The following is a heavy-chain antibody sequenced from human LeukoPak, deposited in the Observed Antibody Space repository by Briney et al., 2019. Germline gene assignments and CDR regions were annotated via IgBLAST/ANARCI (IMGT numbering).Heavy chain of an antibody. CDR2: ISKDGNTR. CDR1: GFTFSDYY. V-gene: IGHV3-11*01. Sequence: GGSLRVSCAASGFTFSDYYMSWIRQAPGKGLEWVSYISKDGNTRNCADSVKGRFTISRDNAKNSLFLQMNSLRAEDTAVYYCARVMRSGSPFDYWGQGTLVTVSS. D-gene: IGHD1-26*01. CDR3: ARVMRSGSPFDY. J-gene: IGHJ4*02.